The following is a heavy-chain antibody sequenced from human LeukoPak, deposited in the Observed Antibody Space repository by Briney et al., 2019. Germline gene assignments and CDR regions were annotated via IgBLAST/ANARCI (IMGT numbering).Heavy chain of an antibody. D-gene: IGHD3-10*01. J-gene: IGHJ4*02. V-gene: IGHV4-34*01. CDR2: INHSGST. CDR3: ARDVYGSGSYYWPY. Sequence: SETLSLTCAVYGGSFSGYYWSWIRQPPGKGLEWIGEINHSGSTNYNPSLKSRVTISVDTSKNQFSLKLSSVTAADTAAYYCARDVYGSGSYYWPYWGQGTLVTVSS. CDR1: GGSFSGYY.